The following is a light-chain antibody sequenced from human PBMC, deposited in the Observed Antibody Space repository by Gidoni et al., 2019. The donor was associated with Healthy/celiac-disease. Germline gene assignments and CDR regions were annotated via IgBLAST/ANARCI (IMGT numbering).Light chain of an antibody. CDR2: AAS. J-gene: IGKJ2*01. Sequence: DIQMTQSPSSLSASVGDRVTITCRASQSISSYLNWYQQKPGKAPKLLIYAASSLQSGVPSRFSGSRSGTDFTLTISSLQPEDFATYYCQQSYSTPMYTFXQXTKLEIK. CDR3: QQSYSTPMYT. V-gene: IGKV1-39*01. CDR1: QSISSY.